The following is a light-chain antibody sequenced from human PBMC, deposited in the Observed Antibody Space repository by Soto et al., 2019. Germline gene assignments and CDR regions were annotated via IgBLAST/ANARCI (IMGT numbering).Light chain of an antibody. CDR1: SSDVGSYDL. CDR2: EGS. J-gene: IGLJ1*01. CDR3: FSYAGSTKVA. V-gene: IGLV2-23*01. Sequence: QSALTQPASVSGSPGQSITISCTGTSSDVGSYDLVSWYQQHPGKAPKLMIYEGSQRPSGVSNRFSGSKSGNTASLTISALQADDEANYYCFSYAGSTKVAFGTGTKVTVL.